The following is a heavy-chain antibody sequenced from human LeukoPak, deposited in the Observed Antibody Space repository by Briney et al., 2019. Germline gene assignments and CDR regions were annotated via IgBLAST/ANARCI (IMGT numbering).Heavy chain of an antibody. D-gene: IGHD3-10*01. J-gene: IGHJ4*02. Sequence: ASVKVSCKASGYTFTGYYMHWVRQAPGQGLEWTGWINPNSGDTNYAQKFQGRVTMTRDTSISTAYMELSSMRSDDTAVFYCARTLWFGELAPTDYWGQGTLVTVSS. CDR3: ARTLWFGELAPTDY. V-gene: IGHV1-2*02. CDR1: GYTFTGYY. CDR2: INPNSGDT.